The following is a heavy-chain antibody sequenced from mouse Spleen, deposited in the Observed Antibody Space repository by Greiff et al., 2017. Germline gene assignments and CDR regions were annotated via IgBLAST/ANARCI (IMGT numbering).Heavy chain of an antibody. V-gene: IGHV1-52*01. CDR1: GYTFTSYW. J-gene: IGHJ2*01. Sequence: QVQLQQPGAELVMPGASVKLSCKASGYTFTSYWMHWVKQRPGQGLEWIGNIDPSDSETHYNQKFKDKATLTVDKSSSTAYMQLSSLTSEDSAVYYCAREDLSPGFDYWGQGTTLTVSS. D-gene: IGHD2-3*01. CDR2: IDPSDSET. CDR3: AREDLSPGFDY.